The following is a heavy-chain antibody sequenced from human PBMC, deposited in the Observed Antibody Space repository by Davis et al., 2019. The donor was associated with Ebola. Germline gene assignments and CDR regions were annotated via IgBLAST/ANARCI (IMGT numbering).Heavy chain of an antibody. CDR3: ARFNYYDSSGMGG. D-gene: IGHD3-22*01. V-gene: IGHV3-21*01. J-gene: IGHJ4*02. CDR2: ISSSSSYI. CDR1: GFTFSSYA. Sequence: PGGSLRLSCAASGFTFSSYAMSWVRQAPGKGLEWVSAISSSSSYIYYADSVKGRFTISRDNAKNSLYLQMNSLRAEDTAVYYCARFNYYDSSGMGGWGQGTLVTVSS.